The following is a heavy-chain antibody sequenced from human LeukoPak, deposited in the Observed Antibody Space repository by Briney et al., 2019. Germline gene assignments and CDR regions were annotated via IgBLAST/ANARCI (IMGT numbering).Heavy chain of an antibody. J-gene: IGHJ4*02. Sequence: SVKISCKASGGTFSSYAISWVRQAPGQGLEWMGRIIPILGIANYAQKFQGRVTITADKSTSTAYMELSSLRSEDTAVYYCARDPPSAAADAGWGQGTLVTVSS. CDR1: GGTFSSYA. V-gene: IGHV1-69*04. D-gene: IGHD6-13*01. CDR3: ARDPPSAAADAG. CDR2: IIPILGIA.